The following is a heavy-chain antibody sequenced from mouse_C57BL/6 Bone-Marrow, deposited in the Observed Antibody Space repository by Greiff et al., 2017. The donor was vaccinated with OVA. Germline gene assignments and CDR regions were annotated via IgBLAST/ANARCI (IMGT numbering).Heavy chain of an antibody. D-gene: IGHD2-4*01. CDR3: AREDYDWGFAY. Sequence: VKLMESGAELARPGASVKLSCKASGYTFTSYGISWVKQRTGQGLEWIGEIYPRSGNTYYNEKFKGKATLTADKSSSTAYMELRSLTSEDSAVYFCAREDYDWGFAYWGQGTLVTVSA. J-gene: IGHJ3*01. CDR2: IYPRSGNT. V-gene: IGHV1-81*01. CDR1: GYTFTSYG.